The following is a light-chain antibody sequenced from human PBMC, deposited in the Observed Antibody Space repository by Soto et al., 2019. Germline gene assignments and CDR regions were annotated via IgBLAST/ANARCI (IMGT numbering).Light chain of an antibody. Sequence: IQMTQSPSSLSASVGDRVTFICRASQDIRSELSWFQQKPGRPPKLLIYGAYILQSGVPSRFSGSGSGTDFTLPIDSLQYEDFATYYCLQENNYPRTFGPGTKVEFK. CDR2: GAY. V-gene: IGKV1-6*01. CDR3: LQENNYPRT. J-gene: IGKJ3*01. CDR1: QDIRSE.